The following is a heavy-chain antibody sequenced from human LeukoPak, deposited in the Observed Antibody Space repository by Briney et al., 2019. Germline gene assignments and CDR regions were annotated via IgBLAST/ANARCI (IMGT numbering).Heavy chain of an antibody. J-gene: IGHJ4*02. CDR3: AREGGYCSSTSCYTTFDY. CDR1: GGSISSGDYY. Sequence: SETLSLTCTVSGGSISSGDYYWSWIRQPPGKGLEWIGYIYYSGSTYYNPSLKSRVTISVDTSKNQFSLKLSSVTAADTALYYCAREGGYCSSTSCYTTFDYWGQGTLVTVSS. CDR2: IYYSGST. D-gene: IGHD2-2*02. V-gene: IGHV4-30-4*08.